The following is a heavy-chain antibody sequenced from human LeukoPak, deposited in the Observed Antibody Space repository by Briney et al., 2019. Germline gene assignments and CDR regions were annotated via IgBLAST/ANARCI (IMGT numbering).Heavy chain of an antibody. CDR1: GFTFGGRL. CDR2: IKDDGSTT. Sequence: PGGSLRLSCAVSGFTFGGRLMHWVRQAPGKGLVWVALIKDDGSTTNYADSVKGRFTASRDDAKNTVYLQMSSLRAEDTAVYYCHPLAFVTNWGQGTLVTVS. J-gene: IGHJ4*02. V-gene: IGHV3-74*01. D-gene: IGHD2-8*01. CDR3: HPLAFVTN.